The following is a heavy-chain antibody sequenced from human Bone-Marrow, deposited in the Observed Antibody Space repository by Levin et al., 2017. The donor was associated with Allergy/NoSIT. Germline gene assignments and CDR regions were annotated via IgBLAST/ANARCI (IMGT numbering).Heavy chain of an antibody. CDR3: AKDGWFRDNYFYMDV. V-gene: IGHV3-23*01. CDR1: GFTFSSSA. D-gene: IGHD3-10*01. J-gene: IGHJ6*03. Sequence: LSLTCAASGFTFSSSAMTWVRQAPGKGLEWVSSISAGDASTYYTDSVKGRLTVSRDNSKNTLYLQMNSLRVEDTAVYYCAKDGWFRDNYFYMDVWGKGPTVTVSS. CDR2: ISAGDAST.